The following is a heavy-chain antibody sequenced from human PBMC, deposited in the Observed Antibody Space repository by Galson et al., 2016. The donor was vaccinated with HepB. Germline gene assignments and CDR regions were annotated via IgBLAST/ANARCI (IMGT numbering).Heavy chain of an antibody. CDR3: ARGFFLTSPGRPYYGSGSYWAGRQKYGMDV. V-gene: IGHV4-34*01. CDR2: ISHSGNT. CDR1: GFTVSSNY. D-gene: IGHD3-10*01. J-gene: IGHJ6*02. Sequence: LRLSCAASGFTVSSNYMSWVRQPPGKGLEWIGEISHSGNTNYNPSLKSRVTVSVDTSKNQFSLNVKSLTAADTAVYYCARGFFLTSPGRPYYGSGSYWAGRQKYGMDVWGQGTTVTVSS.